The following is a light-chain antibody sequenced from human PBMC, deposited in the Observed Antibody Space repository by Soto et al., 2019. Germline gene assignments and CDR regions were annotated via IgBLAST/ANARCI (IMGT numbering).Light chain of an antibody. CDR1: QTVSTY. Sequence: EIVLTQSPAILSLSPGERATLSCRTNQTVSTYLAWYQHKSGQAPRLLIYSASKRATSIPARFSGSGSGTDFTLTISSLEPEDFAFYYCQQRDSWPLTFGGGTKVDIK. CDR3: QQRDSWPLT. CDR2: SAS. J-gene: IGKJ4*01. V-gene: IGKV3-11*01.